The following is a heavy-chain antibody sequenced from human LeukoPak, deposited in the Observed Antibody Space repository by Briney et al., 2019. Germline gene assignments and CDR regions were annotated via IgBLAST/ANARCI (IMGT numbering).Heavy chain of an antibody. Sequence: GGSLRLSCAASGFTFSSYWMSWVRQAPGKGLEWVANINQDGSEKYYVDSVKGRFTISRDNAKNSLHLQMNSLRAEDTAVYYCARTYYDSSGYYIDYWGQGTLVTVSS. CDR1: GFTFSSYW. D-gene: IGHD3-22*01. CDR2: INQDGSEK. CDR3: ARTYYDSSGYYIDY. V-gene: IGHV3-7*01. J-gene: IGHJ4*02.